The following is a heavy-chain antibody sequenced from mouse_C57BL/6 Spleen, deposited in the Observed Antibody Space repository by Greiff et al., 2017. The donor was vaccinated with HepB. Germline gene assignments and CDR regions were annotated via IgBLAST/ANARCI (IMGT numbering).Heavy chain of an antibody. CDR1: GYAFSSYW. J-gene: IGHJ1*03. V-gene: IGHV1-80*01. Sequence: QVQLQQSGAELVQPGASVKISCKASGYAFSSYWMNWVKQRPGKGLEWIGQIYPGDGDTNYNGKFKGKATLTADKSSSTAYMQLSSLTSEDSAVYFCAREATADSFDVWGTGTTVTVSS. D-gene: IGHD1-2*01. CDR3: AREATADSFDV. CDR2: IYPGDGDT.